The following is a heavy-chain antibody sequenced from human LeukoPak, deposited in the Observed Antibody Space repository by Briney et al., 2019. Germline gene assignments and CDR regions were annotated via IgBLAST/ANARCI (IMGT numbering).Heavy chain of an antibody. J-gene: IGHJ4*02. CDR3: ARRGWGGYYYDSNFDY. CDR1: GGSISSGSYY. CDR2: INHSGST. Sequence: SQTLSLTCTVSGGSISSGSYYWSWIRQPPGKGLEWIGEINHSGSTNYNPSLKSRVTISVDTSKNQFSLKLSSVTAADTAVYYCARRGWGGYYYDSNFDYWGQGTLVTVSS. D-gene: IGHD3-22*01. V-gene: IGHV4-39*07.